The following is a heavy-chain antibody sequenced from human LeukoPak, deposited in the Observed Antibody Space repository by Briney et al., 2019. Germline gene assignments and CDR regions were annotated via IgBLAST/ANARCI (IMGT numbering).Heavy chain of an antibody. CDR2: ISGSGGST. D-gene: IGHD6-13*01. Sequence: PGGSLRLSCAASGFTFSSYAMSWVRQAPGKGLEWVSAISGSGGSTYYADSVKGRFTISRDKSKNTLYLQMNSPRAEDTAVYFCAKGGSSWSRWDYWGQGTLVTVSS. J-gene: IGHJ4*02. V-gene: IGHV3-23*01. CDR3: AKGGSSWSRWDY. CDR1: GFTFSSYA.